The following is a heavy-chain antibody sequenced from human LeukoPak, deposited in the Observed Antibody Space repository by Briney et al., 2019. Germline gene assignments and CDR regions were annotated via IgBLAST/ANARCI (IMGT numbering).Heavy chain of an antibody. CDR3: ARLWDSSSSLDY. V-gene: IGHV4-59*08. J-gene: IGHJ4*02. Sequence: SETLSLTCTVSGGSISSYYWPWIRQPPGKGLGLEGIGYIYYSGGPNHNPSLKSRVTISIDRPKTQVSLKLSSVTAADTAVYYCARLWDSSSSLDYWGQGTLVTVSS. D-gene: IGHD6-6*01. CDR2: IYYSGGP. CDR1: GGSISSYY.